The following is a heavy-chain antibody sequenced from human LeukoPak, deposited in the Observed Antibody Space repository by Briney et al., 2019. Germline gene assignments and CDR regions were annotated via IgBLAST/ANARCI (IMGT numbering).Heavy chain of an antibody. CDR2: IRYDGSNK. CDR3: AKLPSTYSNYYYYMDV. D-gene: IGHD4-11*01. CDR1: GFTFSSYG. V-gene: IGHV3-30*02. J-gene: IGHJ6*03. Sequence: GGSPRLSCAASGFTFSSYGMHWVRQAPGKGLEWVAFIRYDGSNKYYADSVKGRFTISRDNSKNTLYLQMNSLRAEDTAVYYCAKLPSTYSNYYYYMDVWGKGTTVTVSS.